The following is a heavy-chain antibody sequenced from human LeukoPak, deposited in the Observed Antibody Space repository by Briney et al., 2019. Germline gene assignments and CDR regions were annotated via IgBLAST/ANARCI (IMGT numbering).Heavy chain of an antibody. CDR1: GFTFSSYA. CDR2: ISGSGANT. V-gene: IGHV3-23*01. D-gene: IGHD2-15*01. Sequence: GGSLRLSCAASGFTFSSYAMGWVRQAPGQGLEWVSAISGSGANTYYADSVKGRFTISRDNSKNTLYLQMNSLRADDTAVYYCAKGRALEVVAAFNYWGQGTVVTVSS. J-gene: IGHJ4*02. CDR3: AKGRALEVVAAFNY.